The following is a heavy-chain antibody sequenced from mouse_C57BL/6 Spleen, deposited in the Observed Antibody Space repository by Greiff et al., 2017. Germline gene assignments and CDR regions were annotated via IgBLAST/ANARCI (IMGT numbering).Heavy chain of an antibody. D-gene: IGHD2-3*01. V-gene: IGHV6-3*01. J-gene: IGHJ3*01. CDR2: IRLESDNYAT. CDR1: GFTFSNYW. Sequence: EVMLVESGGGLVQPGGSMKLSCVASGFTFSNYWMNWVRQSPEKGLEWVAQIRLESDNYATHYAESVKGRFTISRDDSKSSVYLQMDNLRAEDTGMYDCSGFDDGYYPGFAYWGQGTLVTVSA. CDR3: SGFDDGYYPGFAY.